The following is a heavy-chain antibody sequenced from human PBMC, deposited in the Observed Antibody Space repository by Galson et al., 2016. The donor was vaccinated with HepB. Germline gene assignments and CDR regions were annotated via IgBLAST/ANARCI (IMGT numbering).Heavy chain of an antibody. CDR3: AKRLYDPGYATSWYYIDY. D-gene: IGHD6-13*01. Sequence: SLRLSCAASGFTFSTLAMHWVRQAPGKGLEWVAAIGYDGSNKYYADSVKGRFTITRDNSKNTPYLEMNSLRAEDTAMYFCAKRLYDPGYATSWYYIDYWGQGTLVTVSS. CDR2: IGYDGSNK. J-gene: IGHJ4*02. V-gene: IGHV3-33*03. CDR1: GFTFSTLA.